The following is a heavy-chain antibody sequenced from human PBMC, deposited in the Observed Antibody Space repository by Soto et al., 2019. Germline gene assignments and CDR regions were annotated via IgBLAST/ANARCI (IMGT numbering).Heavy chain of an antibody. D-gene: IGHD1-26*01. CDR1: GFTFSSYS. J-gene: IGHJ4*02. CDR3: ARDRGGSYYDFDY. V-gene: IGHV3-21*01. CDR2: ISSSSSYI. Sequence: EVQLVESGGGLVKPGGSLRLSCAASGFTFSSYSMNWVRQAPGKGLEWVSSISSSSSYIYYADSVKGRFTISRDNAKNSLYLQMNSLRAEDTAVYYCARDRGGSYYDFDYWGQGPLVTVSS.